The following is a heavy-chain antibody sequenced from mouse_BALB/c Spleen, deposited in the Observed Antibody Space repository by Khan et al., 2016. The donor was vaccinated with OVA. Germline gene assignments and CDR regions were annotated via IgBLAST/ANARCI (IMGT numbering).Heavy chain of an antibody. CDR2: IYPGNSDT. CDR1: GYTFTSYW. Sequence: EVHVKQPGTVLERPGTSVKMSCKASGYTFTSYWMHWVKQRPGQGLEWIGAIYPGNSDTSYNQKFKGKANLTAVTSTSTAYMELSSLTNEDSAVYNCTRFGYLFAYWGQGTLVTVSA. J-gene: IGHJ3*01. D-gene: IGHD2-2*01. CDR3: TRFGYLFAY. V-gene: IGHV1-5*01.